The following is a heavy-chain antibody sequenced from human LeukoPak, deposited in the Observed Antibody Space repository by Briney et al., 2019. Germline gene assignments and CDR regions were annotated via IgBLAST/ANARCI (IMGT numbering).Heavy chain of an antibody. CDR2: ISTGNGNT. Sequence: ASVKVSCKASGDTFIRYGITWVRQAPGQGPEWMGWISTGNGNTNSGQKFQGRVTMTTDTSTGTAYMELRSLRSDDTAMYYCATANNWNYALGYWGQGTLVTVSS. D-gene: IGHD1-7*01. J-gene: IGHJ4*02. CDR3: ATANNWNYALGY. CDR1: GDTFIRYG. V-gene: IGHV1-18*01.